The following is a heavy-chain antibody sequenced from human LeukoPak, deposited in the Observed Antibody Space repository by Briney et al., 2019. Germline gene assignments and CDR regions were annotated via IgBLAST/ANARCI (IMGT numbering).Heavy chain of an antibody. J-gene: IGHJ4*02. CDR2: VKTSADDT. D-gene: IGHD4-4*01. CDR1: GFTFSNYA. Sequence: GGSLRLSCAASGFTFSNYAMSWVRQAPGRGLEWVAAVKTSADDTYYSDSVRGRFTISRDNSRSMVFLQMNSLRAEDSALYYCAKGQMTTILGFGSWGQGALVTVSS. V-gene: IGHV3-23*01. CDR3: AKGQMTTILGFGS.